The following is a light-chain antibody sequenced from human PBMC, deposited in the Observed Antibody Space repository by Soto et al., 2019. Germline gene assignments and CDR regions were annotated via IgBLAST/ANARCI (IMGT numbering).Light chain of an antibody. CDR2: DTS. J-gene: IGKJ1*01. CDR1: QSIGNN. CDR3: QQFNNWPRT. Sequence: EIVMTQSPAALSVSPGERATLSCRASQSIGNNLAWYQQRPGQAPRLLIYDTSTRATGIPARFSGSGSGTEFTLTISSLQSEDFAIYYCQQFNNWPRTFGQGTEVEIK. V-gene: IGKV3-15*01.